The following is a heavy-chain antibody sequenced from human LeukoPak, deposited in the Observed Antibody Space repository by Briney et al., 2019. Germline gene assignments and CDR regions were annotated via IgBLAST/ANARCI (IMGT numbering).Heavy chain of an antibody. CDR2: IRYDGTNK. D-gene: IGHD3-22*01. J-gene: IGHJ4*02. V-gene: IGHV3-30*02. CDR3: ARDPHGYYYDSSGYYYDY. Sequence: GGSLRLSCAASGFTFTNYGIHWVRQAPGKGLEWVAFIRYDGTNKYYADSVKGRFTISRDNSKNTLYLQMNSLRAEDTAVYYCARDPHGYYYDSSGYYYDYWGQGTLVTVSS. CDR1: GFTFTNYG.